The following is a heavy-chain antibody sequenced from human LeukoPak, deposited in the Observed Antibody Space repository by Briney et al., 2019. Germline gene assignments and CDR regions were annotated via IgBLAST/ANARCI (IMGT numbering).Heavy chain of an antibody. CDR3: ARDLTMVRVPLGY. CDR2: MNPNSGNT. CDR1: GCTFTSYD. D-gene: IGHD3-10*01. J-gene: IGHJ4*02. Sequence: ASVKVSCKASGCTFTSYDINWVRQATGQGLEWMGWMNPNSGNTGYAQKFQGRVTMTRNTSISTAYMELSSLRSEDTAVYYCARDLTMVRVPLGYWGQGTLVTVSS. V-gene: IGHV1-8*01.